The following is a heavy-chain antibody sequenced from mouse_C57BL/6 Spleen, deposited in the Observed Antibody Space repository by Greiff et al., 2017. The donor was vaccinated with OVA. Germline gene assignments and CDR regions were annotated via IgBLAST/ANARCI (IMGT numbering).Heavy chain of an antibody. J-gene: IGHJ4*01. Sequence: VQLQQSGPELVKPGASVKISCKASGYTFTDYYMNWVKQSHGKSLEWIGDINPNNGGTSYNQKFKGKATLTVDKSSSTAYMELRSLTSEDSAVYYCARSRAYGYYYYAMDYWGQGTSVTVSS. D-gene: IGHD2-2*01. CDR1: GYTFTDYY. CDR2: INPNNGGT. CDR3: ARSRAYGYYYYAMDY. V-gene: IGHV1-26*01.